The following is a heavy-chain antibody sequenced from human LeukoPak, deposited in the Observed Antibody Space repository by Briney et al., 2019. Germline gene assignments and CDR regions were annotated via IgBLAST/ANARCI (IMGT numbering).Heavy chain of an antibody. J-gene: IGHJ5*02. Sequence: PSESLSLTRTVSVGSISSYYWSGIRPPPGKGLDRIGYIYYSGCTNYIPSLKSRVTISVDPSKDQFSLKLSSVTAADTVVYYCAREFNGDPNWFDPWGQGTLVTVSS. D-gene: IGHD4-17*01. CDR2: IYYSGCT. CDR1: VGSISSYY. CDR3: AREFNGDPNWFDP. V-gene: IGHV4-59*01.